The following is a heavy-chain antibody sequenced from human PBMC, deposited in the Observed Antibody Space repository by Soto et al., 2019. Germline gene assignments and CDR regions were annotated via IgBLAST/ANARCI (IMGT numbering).Heavy chain of an antibody. V-gene: IGHV4-39*01. CDR1: GGSISSSSYY. CDR2: IYYSGST. D-gene: IGHD2-8*01. Sequence: SETLSLTCTASGGSISSSSYYWGWIRQPPGKGLEWIGSIYYSGSTYYNPSLKSRVTISVDTSKNQFSLKLSSVTAADTAVYYCARRGNGDNWFDPWGQGTLVTVSS. CDR3: ARRGNGDNWFDP. J-gene: IGHJ5*02.